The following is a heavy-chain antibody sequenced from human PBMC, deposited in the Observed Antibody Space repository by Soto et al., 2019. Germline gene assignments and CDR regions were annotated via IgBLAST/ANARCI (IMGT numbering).Heavy chain of an antibody. CDR2: IYYSGTT. D-gene: IGHD1-26*01. V-gene: IGHV4-31*03. CDR3: ARDRGDSGSYNVFDY. J-gene: IGHJ4*02. Sequence: SETLSLTCTVSGGSISSGGYYWRWIRQHPGKGLEWIGYIYYSGTTYYNPSLKSRVTLSVDTSKNQFSLKLSSVTAADTAMYYCARDRGDSGSYNVFDYWGQGTLVTVSS. CDR1: GGSISSGGYY.